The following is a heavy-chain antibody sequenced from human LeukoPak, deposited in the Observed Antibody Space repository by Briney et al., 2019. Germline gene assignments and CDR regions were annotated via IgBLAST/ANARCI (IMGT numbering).Heavy chain of an antibody. CDR2: FYYTGST. CDR1: GGLISSSSYY. D-gene: IGHD6-19*01. J-gene: IGHJ4*02. V-gene: IGHV4-39*01. Sequence: PSETLSLTCTVSGGLISSSSYYWGWVRQPPEKGLEWIGSFYYTGSTYYHPSLKSRVTISVDTSKNQFSLNLTSVTAADTAVYYCARTAGVAVAGSRQYFDYWGQGTLFTVSS. CDR3: ARTAGVAVAGSRQYFDY.